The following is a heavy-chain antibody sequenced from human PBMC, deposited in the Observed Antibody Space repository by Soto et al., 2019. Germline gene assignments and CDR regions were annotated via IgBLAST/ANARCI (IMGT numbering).Heavy chain of an antibody. CDR3: ARDLIVDGPDNYAMDV. J-gene: IGHJ6*02. D-gene: IGHD3-22*01. CDR1: GYSLRGNY. Sequence: ASVKVSCKASGYSLRGNYIHWVRQTPGQGLEWMGWINPNSSGTVYAQKFQGRVTMTRDTSLTTVYMQLNRLTSDDSAVYYCARDLIVDGPDNYAMDVCDQGTTGTVSS. V-gene: IGHV1-2*02. CDR2: INPNSSGT.